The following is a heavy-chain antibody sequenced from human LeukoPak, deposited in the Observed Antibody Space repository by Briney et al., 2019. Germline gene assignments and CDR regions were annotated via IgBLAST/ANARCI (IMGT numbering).Heavy chain of an antibody. CDR2: ISGSGGST. Sequence: GGSLRLSCAASGFTFSNYWMTWVRQAPGKGLEWVSAISGSGGSTYYADSVKGRFTISRDNSKNTLYLQMNSLRAEDTAVYYCAKSNGSGSYYMGFDYWGQGTLVTVSS. V-gene: IGHV3-23*01. J-gene: IGHJ4*02. CDR1: GFTFSNYW. D-gene: IGHD3-10*01. CDR3: AKSNGSGSYYMGFDY.